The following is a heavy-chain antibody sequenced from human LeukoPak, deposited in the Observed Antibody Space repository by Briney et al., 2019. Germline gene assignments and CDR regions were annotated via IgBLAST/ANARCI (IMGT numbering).Heavy chain of an antibody. CDR2: INHSGST. J-gene: IGHJ4*02. Sequence: PSETLSLTCAVYGGSFSGYYWSWIRQPPGKGLEWIGEINHSGSTNYNPPLKSRVTISVDTSKNQFSLKLSSVTAADTAVYYCARALGTYWGQGTLVTVSS. D-gene: IGHD3/OR15-3a*01. V-gene: IGHV4-34*01. CDR1: GGSFSGYY. CDR3: ARALGTY.